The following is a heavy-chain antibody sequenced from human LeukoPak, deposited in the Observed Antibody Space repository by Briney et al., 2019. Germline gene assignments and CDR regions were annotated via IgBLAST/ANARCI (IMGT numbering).Heavy chain of an antibody. CDR3: ASSTQPMIVHPYYFDY. D-gene: IGHD3-22*01. V-gene: IGHV3-21*01. CDR2: ISSSSSYI. Sequence: GGSLRLSRAASGFTFSSYSMNWVRQAPGKGLEWVSSISSSSSYIYYADSVKGRFTISRDNAKNSLYLQMNSLRAEDTAVYYCASSTQPMIVHPYYFDYWGQGTLVTVSS. CDR1: GFTFSSYS. J-gene: IGHJ4*02.